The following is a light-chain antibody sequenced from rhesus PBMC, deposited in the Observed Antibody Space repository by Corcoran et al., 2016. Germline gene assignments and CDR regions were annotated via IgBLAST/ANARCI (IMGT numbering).Light chain of an antibody. J-gene: IGKJ4*01. CDR1: QTVTRD. Sequence: EIVTTQSPATLASSPGDRATLSCRARQTVTRDLAWYQQKSGQAPWLLINGASTRAIDIPDRFSGSGSGTEFTLTCSSLKPEDVGLYFCLHTLTWPHTFGGETKVELK. CDR2: GAS. CDR3: LHTLTWPHT. V-gene: IGKV3-24*04.